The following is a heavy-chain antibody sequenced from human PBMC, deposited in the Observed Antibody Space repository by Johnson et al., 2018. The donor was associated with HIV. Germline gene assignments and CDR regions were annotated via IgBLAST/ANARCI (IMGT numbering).Heavy chain of an antibody. CDR1: EFTVSGGY. CDR3: ARDLRNSGWSNGFDV. Sequence: VQLVESGGGLIQPGGSLRLSCAASEFTVSGGYMNWVRQAPGKGLEWVSVIYSGGSTYYADSVKGLFTISRDNSKNTLYLQMNSLRAEDTALYYCARDLRNSGWSNGFDVWGQGTMVTVSS. V-gene: IGHV3-53*01. CDR2: IYSGGST. D-gene: IGHD6-19*01. J-gene: IGHJ3*01.